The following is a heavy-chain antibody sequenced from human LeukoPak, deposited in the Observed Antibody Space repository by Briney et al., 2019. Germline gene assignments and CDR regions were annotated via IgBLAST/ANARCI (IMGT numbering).Heavy chain of an antibody. D-gene: IGHD6-19*01. Sequence: SETLSLTCTVSGGSISSYYWSWIRQPPGKGLEWIGEINHSGSTNYNPSLKSRVTISVDTSKNQFSLKLSSVTAADTAVYYCARGRGSSSGWYVDYWGQGTLVTVSS. V-gene: IGHV4-34*01. CDR1: GGSISSYY. J-gene: IGHJ4*02. CDR2: INHSGST. CDR3: ARGRGSSSGWYVDY.